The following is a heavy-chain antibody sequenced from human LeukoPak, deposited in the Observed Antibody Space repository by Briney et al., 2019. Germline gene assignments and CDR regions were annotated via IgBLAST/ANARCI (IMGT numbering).Heavy chain of an antibody. V-gene: IGHV3-74*01. D-gene: IGHD5-24*01. Sequence: PGGSLRLSCAVSGFKFSSYWMSWVRQVPGKGLVWVAHINTNGDSANYADSVKGRFTISRGNAKSTLSLQMNSLRAEDTAIYYCVRDNAYTFDYWGQGTLVTVSS. CDR3: VRDNAYTFDY. J-gene: IGHJ4*01. CDR1: GFKFSSYW. CDR2: INTNGDSA.